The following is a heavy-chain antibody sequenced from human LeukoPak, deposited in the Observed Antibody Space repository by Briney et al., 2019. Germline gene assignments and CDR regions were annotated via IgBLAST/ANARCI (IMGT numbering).Heavy chain of an antibody. Sequence: GGSLRLSCAASGFTVRSNYMSWVRQAPGKGLEWVSVIYSGGNTYYADSVKGRFIISRDSSKNTLYLQMNSLRAEDTAFYYCAREVYCGDCYPTYYYGMDVWGQGTTVTVSS. J-gene: IGHJ6*02. D-gene: IGHD2-21*02. V-gene: IGHV3-66*01. CDR3: AREVYCGDCYPTYYYGMDV. CDR2: IYSGGNT. CDR1: GFTVRSNY.